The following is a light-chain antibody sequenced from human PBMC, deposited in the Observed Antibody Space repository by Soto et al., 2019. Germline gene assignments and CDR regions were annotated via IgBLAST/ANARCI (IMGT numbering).Light chain of an antibody. CDR2: GAS. CDR3: QQYDNWPWT. Sequence: ETVMTQFPATLSVSPGARATLSCRASQYVSTNLAWYQQQPGQPPRLLIHGASTRAPGFPARFSGSGSGTDFTLTISSLQSEDFAVYYCQQYDNWPWTFGQGTKVDI. V-gene: IGKV3-15*01. J-gene: IGKJ1*01. CDR1: QYVSTN.